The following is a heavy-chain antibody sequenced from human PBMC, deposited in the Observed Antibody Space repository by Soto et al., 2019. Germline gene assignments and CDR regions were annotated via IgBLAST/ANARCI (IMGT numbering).Heavy chain of an antibody. V-gene: IGHV3-23*01. Sequence: GGSLRLSCAASGFTVSSNYMSWVRQAPGKGLEWVSVISGSGGSTYYAGSVKGRFTISRDNSKNTLSLQMNSLRAEDTAVYYCASIGYCSSTSCLPLYYYYMDVWGKGTTVTVSS. CDR3: ASIGYCSSTSCLPLYYYYMDV. J-gene: IGHJ6*03. CDR1: GFTVSSNY. D-gene: IGHD2-2*01. CDR2: ISGSGGST.